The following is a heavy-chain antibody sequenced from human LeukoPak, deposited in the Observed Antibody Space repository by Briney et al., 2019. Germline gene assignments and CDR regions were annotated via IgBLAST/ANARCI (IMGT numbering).Heavy chain of an antibody. V-gene: IGHV1-2*02. J-gene: IGHJ6*03. D-gene: IGHD3-22*01. CDR1: GYTFTSYG. CDR2: INPNSGGT. Sequence: ASVKVSCKASGYTFTSYGISWVRQAPGQGLEWMGWINPNSGGTNYAQKFQGRVTMTRDTSISTAYMELSRLRSDDTAVYYCARGGYSSGYSYYYYYYMDVWGKGTTVTVSS. CDR3: ARGGYSSGYSYYYYYYMDV.